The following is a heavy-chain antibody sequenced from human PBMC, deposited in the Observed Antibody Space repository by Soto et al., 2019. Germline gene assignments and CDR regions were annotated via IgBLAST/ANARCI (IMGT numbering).Heavy chain of an antibody. V-gene: IGHV4-59*01. CDR2: IYYSGST. CDR1: GGSISSYY. J-gene: IGHJ6*03. CDR3: AAYKRSIAAAGTSYYYYYMDV. Sequence: QVQLQESGPGLVKPSETLSLTCTVSGGSISSYYWSWIRQPPGKGLEWIGYIYYSGSTNYNPSLQSRVTISVDTSKNQFSLKLSSVTAADTAVYYCAAYKRSIAAAGTSYYYYYMDVWGKGTTVTVSS. D-gene: IGHD6-13*01.